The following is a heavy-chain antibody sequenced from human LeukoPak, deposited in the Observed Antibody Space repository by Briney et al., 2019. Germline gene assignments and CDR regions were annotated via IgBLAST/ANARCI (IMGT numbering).Heavy chain of an antibody. CDR1: GGSISSYY. D-gene: IGHD6-6*01. CDR2: IYTSGST. J-gene: IGHJ5*02. V-gene: IGHV4-4*07. Sequence: SETLSLTCTVSGGSISSYYWSWIRQPAGKGLEWIGRIYTSGSTNYNPSLKSRVTMSVDTSKNQFSLKLSSVTAADTAVYYCXXDDIAARTGWFDPWGQGTLVTVSS. CDR3: XXDDIAARTGWFDP.